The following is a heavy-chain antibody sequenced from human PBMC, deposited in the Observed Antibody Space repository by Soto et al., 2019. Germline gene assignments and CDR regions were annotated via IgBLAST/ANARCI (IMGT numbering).Heavy chain of an antibody. Sequence: GEALKISWQGSGYSFASYWNGWVRQMPGKDLEWMGIIYPGDSDTRYSPSFQGQVTISADKSLRTAYLQWTSLKASDTALYYCARTRSFTLGFYYDGMDVWGQGTTVTVSS. CDR3: ARTRSFTLGFYYDGMDV. V-gene: IGHV5-51*01. J-gene: IGHJ6*02. D-gene: IGHD6-6*01. CDR2: IYPGDSDT. CDR1: GYSFASYW.